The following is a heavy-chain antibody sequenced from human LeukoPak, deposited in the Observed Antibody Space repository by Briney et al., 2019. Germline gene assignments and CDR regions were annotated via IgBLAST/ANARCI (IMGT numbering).Heavy chain of an antibody. V-gene: IGHV4-59*01. J-gene: IGHJ4*02. CDR1: GGSISSYY. CDR3: ARDPGADYYDSSGPGDY. CDR2: IYYSGST. D-gene: IGHD3-22*01. Sequence: SETLSLTCTVSGGSISSYYWSWIRQPPGKGLEWIGYIYYSGSTNYNPSLKSRVTISVDTSKNQFSLKLSSVTAADTAVYYCARDPGADYYDSSGPGDYWGQGTLVTVSS.